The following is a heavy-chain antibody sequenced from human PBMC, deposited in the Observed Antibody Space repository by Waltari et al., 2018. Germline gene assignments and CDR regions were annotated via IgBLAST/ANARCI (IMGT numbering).Heavy chain of an antibody. Sequence: LQESGPGLVKPSETLSLTCDVSGYAINSGFHWGWVRQSPGKGLEWIATIYHEGTTFYNPSLKTRVTISMDTSKNQFSLKVKSVTAADTAVYHCLRQVLGYCTSAACRRLESWGQGTLVTVSS. J-gene: IGHJ4*02. CDR2: IYHEGTT. D-gene: IGHD2-2*03. CDR1: GYAINSGFH. V-gene: IGHV4-38-2*01. CDR3: LRQVLGYCTSAACRRLES.